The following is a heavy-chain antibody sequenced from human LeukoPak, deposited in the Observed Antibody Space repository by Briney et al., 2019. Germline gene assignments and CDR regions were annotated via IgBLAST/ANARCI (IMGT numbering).Heavy chain of an antibody. V-gene: IGHV5-51*01. CDR3: ARRTQHGLKCYY. CDR2: IHPGESDA. J-gene: IGHJ4*02. Sequence: GESLKISCQGSGYSFPNYWIYWVRQMPGKGLEWVGMIHPGESDARYSASFQGQVVISVDKSINTAYLQWSSLQASDSALYYCARRTQHGLKCYYCGEGTLVSVSS. D-gene: IGHD5-24*01. CDR1: GYSFPNYW.